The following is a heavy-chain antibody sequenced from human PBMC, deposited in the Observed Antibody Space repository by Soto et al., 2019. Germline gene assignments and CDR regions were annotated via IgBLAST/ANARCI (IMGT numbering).Heavy chain of an antibody. CDR2: IYYSGST. V-gene: IGHV4-59*08. CDR1: GGSISTYY. D-gene: IGHD3-10*01. J-gene: IGHJ3*02. Sequence: PSETLSLTCTVSGGSISTYYWIWIRQPPGKGLEWIGYIYYSGSTNYSPSLKSRVTISVDTSKNQFSLKLSSVTAADTAVYYCARFSPLTPGGVAFDIWGQGTMVTVSS. CDR3: ARFSPLTPGGVAFDI.